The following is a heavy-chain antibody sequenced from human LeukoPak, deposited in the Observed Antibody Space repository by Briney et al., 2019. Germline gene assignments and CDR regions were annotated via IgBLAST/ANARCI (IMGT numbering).Heavy chain of an antibody. Sequence: ASVKVSCKASGYIFASYAITWVRQAPGQGFEWMGWISAYNGNIKYAQNFQGRLTMTTDTSTSTANMELRSLRSDDTAVYYCARSEGLLKSPNYYFYGMDVWGKGTTVTVSS. CDR3: ARSEGLLKSPNYYFYGMDV. J-gene: IGHJ6*04. D-gene: IGHD2-15*01. CDR2: ISAYNGNI. V-gene: IGHV1-18*04. CDR1: GYIFASYA.